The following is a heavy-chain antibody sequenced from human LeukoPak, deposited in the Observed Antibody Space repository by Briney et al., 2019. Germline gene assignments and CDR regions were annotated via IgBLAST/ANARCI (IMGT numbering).Heavy chain of an antibody. D-gene: IGHD5-18*01. J-gene: IGHJ4*02. V-gene: IGHV3-23*01. CDR2: ISGSGGST. Sequence: GGSLRLSCAASGFTFSSYGMSWVRQAPGKGLEWVSAISGSGGSTYYADSVKGRFTISRDNSKNTLYLQMNSLRAEDTAVYYCASLLGDTAMATGPIDYWGQGTLVTVSS. CDR3: ASLLGDTAMATGPIDY. CDR1: GFTFSSYG.